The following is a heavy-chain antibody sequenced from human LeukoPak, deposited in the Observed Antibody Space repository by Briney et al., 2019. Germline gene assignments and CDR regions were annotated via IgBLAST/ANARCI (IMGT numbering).Heavy chain of an antibody. CDR1: GFTFRSYV. CDR2: IAYEDGRND. CDR3: AKERPEEYYGSGSYFDY. V-gene: IGHV3-30*18. D-gene: IGHD3-10*01. Sequence: PEGSLRLSCAASGFTFRSYVMHWVRQAPGEGLEWVAAIAYEDGRNDYYADSVKGRFTISRDNSKNTVYLQMNSLRAEDTAVYYCAKERPEEYYGSGSYFDYWGQGTLVTVSS. J-gene: IGHJ4*02.